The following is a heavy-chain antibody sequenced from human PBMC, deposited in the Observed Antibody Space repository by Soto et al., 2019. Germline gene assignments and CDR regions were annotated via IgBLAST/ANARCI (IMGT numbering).Heavy chain of an antibody. CDR1: GFTFSSYS. CDR2: ISSSSSTI. CDR3: ARDEHYYGSGSYDY. V-gene: IGHV3-48*01. J-gene: IGHJ4*02. Sequence: GGSLRLSCAASGFTFSSYSMNWVRQAPGKGLEWVSYISSSSSTIYYADSVKGRFTISRDNAKNSLYLQMNSLRAEDTAVYYCARDEHYYGSGSYDYWGQGTLVTVSS. D-gene: IGHD3-10*01.